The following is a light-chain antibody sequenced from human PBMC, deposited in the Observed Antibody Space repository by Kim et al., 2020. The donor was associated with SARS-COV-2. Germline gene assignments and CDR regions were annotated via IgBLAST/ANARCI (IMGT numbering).Light chain of an antibody. V-gene: IGLV3-1*01. Sequence: VSPGQTASITCSGDKLGDKYACWYQQKPGQSPVLVIYQDSKRPSGIPERFSGSNSGNTATLTISGTQAMDKADYYCQAWDSSTVVFGGGTQLTVL. CDR1: KLGDKY. J-gene: IGLJ2*01. CDR3: QAWDSSTVV. CDR2: QDS.